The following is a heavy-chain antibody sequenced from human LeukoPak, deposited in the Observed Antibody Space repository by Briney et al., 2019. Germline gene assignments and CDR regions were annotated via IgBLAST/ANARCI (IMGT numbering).Heavy chain of an antibody. D-gene: IGHD5-18*01. CDR2: INPSSGGT. CDR3: ARSWRLYSYEDY. CDR1: GYTFTGYY. J-gene: IGHJ4*02. V-gene: IGHV1-2*02. Sequence: ASVKVSCKASGYTFTGYYMHWVRQAPGQGLEWMGWINPSSGGTNYAQKFQGRVTMTRDTSISTAYMELSRLRSDDTAVYYCARSWRLYSYEDYWGQGTLVTVSS.